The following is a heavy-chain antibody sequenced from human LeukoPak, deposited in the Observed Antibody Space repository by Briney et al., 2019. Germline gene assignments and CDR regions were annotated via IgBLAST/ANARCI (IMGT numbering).Heavy chain of an antibody. CDR3: ARRGVVPAAVVVDP. V-gene: IGHV4-39*01. CDR1: GGSISSSSYY. CDR2: IYYSGST. D-gene: IGHD2-2*01. J-gene: IGHJ5*02. Sequence: SETLSLTCTVSGGSISSSSYYWGWIRQPPGKGLEWIGSIYYSGSTYYNPSLKSRVTISVDTSKNQFSLKLSSVTAADTAVYYRARRGVVPAAVVVDPWGQGTLVTVSS.